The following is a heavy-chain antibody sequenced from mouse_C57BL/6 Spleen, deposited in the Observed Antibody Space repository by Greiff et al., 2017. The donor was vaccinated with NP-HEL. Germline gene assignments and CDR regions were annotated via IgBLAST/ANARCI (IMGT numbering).Heavy chain of an antibody. CDR3: ARGGSSAWFAY. CDR1: GYTFTSYW. D-gene: IGHD1-1*02. J-gene: IGHJ3*01. Sequence: QVQLQQPGAELVKPGASVKLSCKASGYTFTSYWMHWVKQRPGQGLEWIGMIYPNSGSTNYNEKFKSKATMTVDKSSSTAYMQLSSLTSEDSAVYSCARGGSSAWFAYWGQGTLVTVSA. V-gene: IGHV1-64*01. CDR2: IYPNSGST.